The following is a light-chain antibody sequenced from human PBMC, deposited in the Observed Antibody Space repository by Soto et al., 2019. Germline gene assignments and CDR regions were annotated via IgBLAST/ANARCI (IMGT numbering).Light chain of an antibody. V-gene: IGLV2-23*03. CDR1: SSDVGSYNL. CDR3: CSYAGSSTFEV. Sequence: QYALTQAASGSGSPGQSITISCTGTSSDVGSYNLVSWYQQHPGKAPKLMIYEGSKRPSGVSNRFSGSKSGNTASLTISGLQAEDEADYYCCSYAGSSTFEVFGTGTKLTVL. CDR2: EGS. J-gene: IGLJ1*01.